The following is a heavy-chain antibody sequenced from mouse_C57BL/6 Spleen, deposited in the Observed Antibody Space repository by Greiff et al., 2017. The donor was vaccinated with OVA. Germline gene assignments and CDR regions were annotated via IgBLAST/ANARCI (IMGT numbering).Heavy chain of an antibody. Sequence: EVQLQESGGGLVKPGGSLKLSCAASGFTFSDYGMHWVRQAPEKGLEWVAYISSGSSTIYYADTVKGRFTISRDNAKNTLFLQMTSLRSEDTAMYYCARRTIVTHYYAMDYWGQGTSVTVSS. V-gene: IGHV5-17*01. J-gene: IGHJ4*01. CDR3: ARRTIVTHYYAMDY. CDR2: ISSGSSTI. D-gene: IGHD2-5*01. CDR1: GFTFSDYG.